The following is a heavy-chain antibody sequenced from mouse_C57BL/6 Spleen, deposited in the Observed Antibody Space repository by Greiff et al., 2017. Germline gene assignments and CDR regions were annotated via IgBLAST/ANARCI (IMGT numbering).Heavy chain of an antibody. CDR3: ARKGNYDYDGFDY. CDR1: GYAFSSSW. V-gene: IGHV1-82*01. CDR2: IYPGDGDT. D-gene: IGHD2-4*01. J-gene: IGHJ2*01. Sequence: QVQLQESGPELVKPGASVKISCKASGYAFSSSWMNWVKQRPGKGLEWIGRIYPGDGDTNYNGKFKGKATLTADKSSSTAYMQLSSLTSEDSAVSFCARKGNYDYDGFDYWGQGTTLTVSS.